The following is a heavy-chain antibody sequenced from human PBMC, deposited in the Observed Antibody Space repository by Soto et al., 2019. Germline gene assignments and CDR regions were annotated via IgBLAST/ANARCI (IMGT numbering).Heavy chain of an antibody. CDR3: AREAVVSATNNCLDP. V-gene: IGHV3-74*01. Sequence: GGSLRLSCVASGFTFRSYWMHWVRQVPGKGLVWVSRSNSDGSTTTYADSVKGRFTISRDNAKNTLYLQMSSLRAEDTGVYYCAREAVVSATNNCLDPWGQGTLVTVSS. CDR2: SNSDGSTT. J-gene: IGHJ5*02. CDR1: GFTFRSYW. D-gene: IGHD2-15*01.